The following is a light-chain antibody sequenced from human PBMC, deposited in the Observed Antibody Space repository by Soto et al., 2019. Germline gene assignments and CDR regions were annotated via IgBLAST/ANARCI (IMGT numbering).Light chain of an antibody. CDR3: CSYAGSSTYV. V-gene: IGLV2-23*01. J-gene: IGLJ1*01. CDR2: EGS. CDR1: SSDVGSYNL. Sequence: QSVLTQPASVSGSPGQSITISCTGTSSDVGSYNLVSWFQQHPGKAPKLMIYEGSKRPSGVSNRFSVSKSGNTASLTISGLQAEDEADYYCCSYAGSSTYVFGTGTKGTVL.